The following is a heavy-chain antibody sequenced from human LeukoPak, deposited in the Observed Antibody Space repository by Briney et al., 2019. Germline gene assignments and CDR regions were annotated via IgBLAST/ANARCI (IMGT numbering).Heavy chain of an antibody. Sequence: PSETLSLTCTVSGGSISSGSYYWNWIRQPPGKGLEWIGYIYYSGSTNYDPSLKSRVTISVDMSKNQFSLQLSSVTAADTAVYYCARDSGYASGWYGMSGSYYYGMDVWGQGTTVTVSS. CDR1: GGSISSGSYY. CDR2: IYYSGST. D-gene: IGHD6-19*01. V-gene: IGHV4-61*01. J-gene: IGHJ6*02. CDR3: ARDSGYASGWYGMSGSYYYGMDV.